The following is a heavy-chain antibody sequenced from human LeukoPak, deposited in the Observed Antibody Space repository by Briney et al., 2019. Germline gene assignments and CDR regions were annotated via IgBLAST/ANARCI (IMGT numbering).Heavy chain of an antibody. J-gene: IGHJ4*02. V-gene: IGHV4-34*01. CDR3: ARLVYSSSWYPSSLSFDY. Sequence: SETLSLTCAVYGGSFSGYYWSWIRQPPGKGLEWIGEINHSGSTNYNPSLKSRVTISVDTSKNQFSLRLSSVTAADTAVYYCARLVYSSSWYPSSLSFDYWGQGTLVTVSS. CDR1: GGSFSGYY. D-gene: IGHD6-13*01. CDR2: INHSGST.